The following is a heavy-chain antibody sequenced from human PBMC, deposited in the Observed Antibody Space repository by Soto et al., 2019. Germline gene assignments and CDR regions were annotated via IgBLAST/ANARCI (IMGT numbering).Heavy chain of an antibody. CDR2: NYYSGST. J-gene: IGHJ4*02. V-gene: IGHV4-31*03. D-gene: IGHD5-18*01. CDR3: ARGGYSYGYYY. CDR1: CGSISSGGYY. Sequence: SSETLSLTCTVSCGSISSGGYYWSWIRQHPGKGLEWIGYNYYSGSTYYNPSLKSRVTISVDTSKNQFSLKLSSVTAADTAVYYCARGGYSYGYYYWGQGTLVTVSS.